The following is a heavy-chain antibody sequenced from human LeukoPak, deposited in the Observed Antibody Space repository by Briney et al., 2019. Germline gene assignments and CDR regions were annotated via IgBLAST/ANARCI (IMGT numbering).Heavy chain of an antibody. J-gene: IGHJ6*02. CDR3: ARDAEYYYGSGSYSSGIDV. CDR1: GGSINSAGYY. CDR2: MYYSGST. Sequence: SETLSLTCTVSGGSINSAGYYWSWIRQHPGKGLEWIGYMYYSGSTYYNPSLKSRVTISVDTSKNQFSLKLSSVTAADTAGYYCARDAEYYYGSGSYSSGIDVWGQGTTVTVSS. D-gene: IGHD3-10*01. V-gene: IGHV4-31*03.